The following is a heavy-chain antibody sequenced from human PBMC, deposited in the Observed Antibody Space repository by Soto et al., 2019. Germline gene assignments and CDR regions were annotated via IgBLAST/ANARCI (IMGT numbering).Heavy chain of an antibody. V-gene: IGHV3-30*03. Sequence: GGSLRLSCAASGFTFNNYGMHWVRQAPCKGLERVAVISNDGSDKYYADSVKGRLTLSRDNSKNTLYLQMNSLRAEDTAVYYCARETRITIFGVVIPVFDYWGQGTLVTVSS. J-gene: IGHJ4*02. CDR2: ISNDGSDK. CDR3: ARETRITIFGVVIPVFDY. CDR1: GFTFNNYG. D-gene: IGHD3-3*01.